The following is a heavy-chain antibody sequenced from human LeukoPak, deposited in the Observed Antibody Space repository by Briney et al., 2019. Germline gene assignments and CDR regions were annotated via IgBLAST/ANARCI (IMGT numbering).Heavy chain of an antibody. CDR2: IYHSGST. CDR3: ASPHCSSTSCYYHY. J-gene: IGHJ4*02. D-gene: IGHD2-2*01. CDR1: GYSISSGYY. Sequence: SETLSLTCAVSGYSISSGYYWGGRRQPPGEGVEWMGSIYHSGSTYYNPSLTSRVTISLDTSKNQFSLKLGSVTAADTAVYYCASPHCSSTSCYYHYWGQGTLVTVSS. V-gene: IGHV4-38-2*01.